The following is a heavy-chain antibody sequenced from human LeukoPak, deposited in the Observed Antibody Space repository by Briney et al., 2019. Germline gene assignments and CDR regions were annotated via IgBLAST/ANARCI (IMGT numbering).Heavy chain of an antibody. CDR2: IYYSGST. V-gene: IGHV4-59*01. CDR1: GGSISSYY. D-gene: IGHD3-3*01. Sequence: SETLSLTCTVSGGSISSYYWSWLRQPPGKGLEWIGYIYYSGSTNYNPSLKSRVTISVDTSKNQFSLKLSSVTAADTAVYYCARSGYSNWFDPWGQGALVTVSS. CDR3: ARSGYSNWFDP. J-gene: IGHJ5*02.